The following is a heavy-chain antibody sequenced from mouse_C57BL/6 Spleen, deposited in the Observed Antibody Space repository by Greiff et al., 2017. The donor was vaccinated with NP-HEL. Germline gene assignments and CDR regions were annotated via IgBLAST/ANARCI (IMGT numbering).Heavy chain of an antibody. J-gene: IGHJ4*01. CDR1: GYTFTSYW. Sequence: VQLQQPGAELVKPGASVKLSCKASGYTFTSYWMQWVKQRPGQGLEWIGAIDPSDSYTNYNQKFKGKATLTVDTSSSTAYMQLSSLTAEDSAVYYCARDYGSSYDAMDYWGQGTSVTVSS. CDR2: IDPSDSYT. CDR3: ARDYGSSYDAMDY. V-gene: IGHV1-50*01. D-gene: IGHD1-1*01.